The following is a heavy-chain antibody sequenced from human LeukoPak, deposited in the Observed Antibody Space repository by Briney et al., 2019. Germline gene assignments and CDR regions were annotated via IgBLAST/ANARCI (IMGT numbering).Heavy chain of an antibody. V-gene: IGHV4-59*01. CDR2: IYYSGST. CDR3: ARVSLGRERAYYDILTGYPFSVGVYP. D-gene: IGHD3-9*01. Sequence: PSETLSLTCTVSGGSISSYYWSWIRQPPGKGLEWIGYIYYSGSTNYNPSLKSRVTISVDTSKNQFSLKLSSVTAADTAVYYCARVSLGRERAYYDILTGYPFSVGVYPWGQGTLVTVSS. CDR1: GGSISSYY. J-gene: IGHJ5*02.